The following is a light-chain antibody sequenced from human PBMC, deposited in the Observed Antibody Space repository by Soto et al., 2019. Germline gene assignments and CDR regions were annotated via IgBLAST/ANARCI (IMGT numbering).Light chain of an antibody. J-gene: IGLJ3*02. CDR2: EVS. CDR3: SSYRTSNTGV. Sequence: QSALTQPASVSGSPGQSVTISCTGTSSDVGGYNYVSWYQQHPGKAPKLMIYEVSNRPSGVSNRFSGYKSGNTASLTISGLQGEDEADYYCSSYRTSNTGVFGVGTKVTVL. V-gene: IGLV2-14*01. CDR1: SSDVGGYNY.